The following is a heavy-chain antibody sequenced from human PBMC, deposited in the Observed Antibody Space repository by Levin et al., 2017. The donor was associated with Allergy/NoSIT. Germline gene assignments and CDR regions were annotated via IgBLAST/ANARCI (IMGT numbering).Heavy chain of an antibody. Sequence: GESLKISCAASGFTFSSYGMHWVRQAPGKGLEWVAVIWYDGSNKYYADSVKGRFTISRDNSKNTLYLQMNSLRAEDTAVYYCAREYDILTGYYFDYWGQGTLVTVSS. V-gene: IGHV3-33*01. D-gene: IGHD3-9*01. CDR2: IWYDGSNK. J-gene: IGHJ4*02. CDR3: AREYDILTGYYFDY. CDR1: GFTFSSYG.